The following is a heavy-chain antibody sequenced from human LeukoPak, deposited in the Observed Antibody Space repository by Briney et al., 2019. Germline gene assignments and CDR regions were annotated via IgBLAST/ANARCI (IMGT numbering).Heavy chain of an antibody. Sequence: LTCAVYGGSFSGYYWSWVRQAPGKGLEWVSAISNNGGYTYYADSVQGRFTIARDNSKSTLCLQMNSLRAEDTAVYYCAKQLGYCSDGSCYFPYWGQGTLVTVSS. CDR2: ISNNGGYT. J-gene: IGHJ4*02. D-gene: IGHD2-15*01. V-gene: IGHV3-23*01. CDR1: GGSFSGYY. CDR3: AKQLGYCSDGSCYFPY.